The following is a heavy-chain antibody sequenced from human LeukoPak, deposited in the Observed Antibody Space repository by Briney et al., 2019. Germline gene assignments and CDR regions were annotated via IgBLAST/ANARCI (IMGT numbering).Heavy chain of an antibody. CDR1: GFTFSSYW. CDR3: VRDFIAVPGTPLDP. V-gene: IGHV3-7*01. CDR2: IKQDGSEK. D-gene: IGHD6-19*01. Sequence: PGGSLRLSCEASGFTFSSYWMSWVRQAPGKGLEWVANIKQDGSEKNYVDSVKGRFTISRDNARNSVYLQMDSLRAEDTAVYYCVRDFIAVPGTPLDPRGLGILVTVSS. J-gene: IGHJ5*02.